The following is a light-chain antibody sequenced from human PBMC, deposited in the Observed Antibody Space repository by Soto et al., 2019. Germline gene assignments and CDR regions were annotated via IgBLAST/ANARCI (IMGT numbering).Light chain of an antibody. CDR2: GAS. CDR1: QSVTSSY. J-gene: IGKJ3*01. CDR3: QQYGSSIT. Sequence: EIVLTQSPGTLSLSPGQRATLSCRASQSVTSSYLAWYQQKPGQAPRLLIYGASIRATGIPDRFSGSGSGTDFTLTISRLEPEDFAVYYCQQYGSSITFGPGNKVDIK. V-gene: IGKV3-20*01.